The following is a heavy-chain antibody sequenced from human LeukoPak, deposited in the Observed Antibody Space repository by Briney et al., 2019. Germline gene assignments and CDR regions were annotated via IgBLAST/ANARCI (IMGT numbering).Heavy chain of an antibody. CDR3: AKLTGTTDY. V-gene: IGHV3-9*01. CDR1: GFTFDDYA. D-gene: IGHD1-7*01. J-gene: IGHJ4*02. CDR2: ISWNSGSI. Sequence: PGGSLRLSCAASGFTFDDYAMQWVRQAPGKGLEWVSGISWNSGSIGYADSVKGRFTISRDNAKNSLYLQMNSLRAEDTALYYCAKLTGTTDYWGRGTLVTVSS.